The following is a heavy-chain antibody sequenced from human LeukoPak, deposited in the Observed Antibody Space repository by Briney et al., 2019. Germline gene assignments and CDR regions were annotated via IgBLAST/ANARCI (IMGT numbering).Heavy chain of an antibody. Sequence: GGSLRLSCTASEFTVSSNYMSWVRQVPGKGLEWVPVIYIGGSTYYADAVRGRFTISRDNSKNTVHLQMNSLRVEDTAVYYCARGVGDCRGGSCYYWGQGTLVTVSS. CDR1: EFTVSSNY. CDR3: ARGVGDCRGGSCYY. D-gene: IGHD2-15*01. V-gene: IGHV3-66*01. J-gene: IGHJ4*02. CDR2: IYIGGST.